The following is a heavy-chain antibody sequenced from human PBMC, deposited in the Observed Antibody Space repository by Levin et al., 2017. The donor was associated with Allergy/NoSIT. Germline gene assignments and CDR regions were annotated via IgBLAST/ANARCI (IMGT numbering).Heavy chain of an antibody. V-gene: IGHV3-49*05. CDR3: TRGAARPEPFEERSDY. CDR2: IRSKAYGGTT. J-gene: IGHJ4*02. CDR1: GFTFGDYA. D-gene: IGHD6-6*01. Sequence: KSGESLKISCTASGFTFGDYAMSWFRQAPGKGLEWVGFIRSKAYGGTTEYAASVKGRFTISRDDSKSIAYLQMNSLKTEDTAVYYCTRGAARPEPFEERSDYWGQGTLVTVSS.